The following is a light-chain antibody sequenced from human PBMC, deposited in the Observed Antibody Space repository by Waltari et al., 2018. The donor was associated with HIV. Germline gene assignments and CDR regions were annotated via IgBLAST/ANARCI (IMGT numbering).Light chain of an antibody. J-gene: IGLJ2*01. V-gene: IGLV2-8*01. Sequence: QSALTQPPSASGSPGQPVTISCTGTSSALGNYNFVSWYQQHPGKAPKLMIYEVSKRPSGVPDRFSGSKSGNTASLTVSGLQADDEADYYCSSYAGSNNYVIFGGGTKLTVL. CDR1: SSALGNYNF. CDR2: EVS. CDR3: SSYAGSNNYVI.